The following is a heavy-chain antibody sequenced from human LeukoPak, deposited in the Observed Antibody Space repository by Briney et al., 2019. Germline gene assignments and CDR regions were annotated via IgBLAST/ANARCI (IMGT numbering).Heavy chain of an antibody. J-gene: IGHJ4*02. V-gene: IGHV3-30*18. CDR1: GFTFSSYG. Sequence: GGSLRLSCAASGFTFSSYGMHWVRQAPGKGLEWVAVISYDGSNKYYADSVKGRFTISRDNSKNTLYLQMNSLRAEDTAVYYCAKSGGSSAFLDYWGQGTLVTVSA. CDR3: AKSGGSSAFLDY. CDR2: ISYDGSNK. D-gene: IGHD6-6*01.